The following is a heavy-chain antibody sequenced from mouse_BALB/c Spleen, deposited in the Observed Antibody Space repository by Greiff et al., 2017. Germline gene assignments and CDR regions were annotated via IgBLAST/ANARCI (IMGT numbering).Heavy chain of an antibody. J-gene: IGHJ1*01. CDR1: GYTFTDYN. V-gene: IGHV1-18*01. Sequence: VQLQQSGPELVKPGASVKIPCKASGYTFTDYNMDWVKQSHGKSLEWIGDINPNNGGTIYNQKFKGKATLTVDKSSSTAYMELRSLTSEDTAVYYCARLPPITTAENWYFDVWGAGTTVTVSS. D-gene: IGHD1-2*01. CDR3: ARLPPITTAENWYFDV. CDR2: INPNNGGT.